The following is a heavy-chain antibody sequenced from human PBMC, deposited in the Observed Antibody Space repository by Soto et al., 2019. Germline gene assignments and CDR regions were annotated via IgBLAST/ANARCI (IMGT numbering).Heavy chain of an antibody. Sequence: QVQLQESGPGLVKPSQTLSLTCTVSGASISSGDYYWSWIRQHPGRGLEWIGYIFYTGGTFYTPSLKSRVTMSVDTSKNQFSVKLTSVTAADTAVYFCARDRGATIFDFWGRGTLVTVSS. CDR2: IFYTGGT. D-gene: IGHD5-12*01. CDR1: GASISSGDYY. CDR3: ARDRGATIFDF. J-gene: IGHJ4*02. V-gene: IGHV4-31*03.